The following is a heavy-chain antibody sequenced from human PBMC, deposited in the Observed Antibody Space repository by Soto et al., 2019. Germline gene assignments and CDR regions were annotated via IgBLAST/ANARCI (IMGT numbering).Heavy chain of an antibody. D-gene: IGHD5-12*01. CDR1: GGSLSSGGYS. Sequence: SDTLSLTCAVSGGSLSSGGYSWSWIRQPPGKGLEWIGYIYHSGSTYYNPSLKSRVTISVDRSKNQFSLKLSSVTAADTAVYYCAGGYSKHLDYWGQGTLVNVSS. V-gene: IGHV4-30-2*01. CDR2: IYHSGST. CDR3: AGGYSKHLDY. J-gene: IGHJ4*02.